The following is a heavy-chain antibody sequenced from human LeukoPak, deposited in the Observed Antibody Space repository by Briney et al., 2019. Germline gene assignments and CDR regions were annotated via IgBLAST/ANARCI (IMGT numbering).Heavy chain of an antibody. CDR3: ARQRVDCSGGSCRYFDY. J-gene: IGHJ4*02. CDR1: GYSFTSYW. V-gene: IGHV5-51*01. Sequence: GESLKISCKGSGYSFTSYWIGWVRQMPGKGLEWMGIIYPGDSDTRYSPSFQGQVTISADKSISTAYLQWSSLKASDTAMYYCARQRVDCSGGSCRYFDYWGQGTLVTASS. CDR2: IYPGDSDT. D-gene: IGHD2-15*01.